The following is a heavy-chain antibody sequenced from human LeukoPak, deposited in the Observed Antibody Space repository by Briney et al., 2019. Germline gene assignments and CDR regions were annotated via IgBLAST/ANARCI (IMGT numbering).Heavy chain of an antibody. J-gene: IGHJ3*01. CDR1: GFTFSSFA. V-gene: IGHV3-23*01. CDR2: ISGSGGST. D-gene: IGHD2-2*01. CDR3: AKDRSCSGSSCNVGS. Sequence: GGSLRLSCAASGFTFSSFAMSWVRQAPGKGLEWDSAISGSGGSTFYADSVKGRFTISRDNSKNTLFLQMNGLRAEDTAVYYCAKDRSCSGSSCNVGSWGQGTMVTVSS.